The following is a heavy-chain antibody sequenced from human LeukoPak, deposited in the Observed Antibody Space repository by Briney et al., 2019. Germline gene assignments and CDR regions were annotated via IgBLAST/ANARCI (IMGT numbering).Heavy chain of an antibody. J-gene: IGHJ5*02. D-gene: IGHD5-18*01. CDR2: IIPIFGTA. CDR3: ARGTVDTAMVYHLDL. V-gene: IGHV1-69*05. Sequence: GAAVTVSCKASGGAFSSYAISWVRQAPGQGLEWMGGIIPIFGTANYAQKFQGRVTITTDESTSTAYMELSSLVSENKPVDYRARGTVDTAMVYHLDLWAEGTLDTVSS. CDR1: GGAFSSYA.